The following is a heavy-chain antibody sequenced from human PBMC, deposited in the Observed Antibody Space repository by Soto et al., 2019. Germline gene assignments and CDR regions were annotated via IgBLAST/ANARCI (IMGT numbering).Heavy chain of an antibody. Sequence: QVQLVESGGGVVQPGRSLRLSCAASGFTFSSYGMHWVRQAPGKGLEWVAVISYDGSNKYYADSVKGRFTISRDNSKNTLYLQMNSLRAEDTAVYYCAKLGQQLAFDYWGQGTLVTVSS. CDR2: ISYDGSNK. D-gene: IGHD6-13*01. CDR1: GFTFSSYG. V-gene: IGHV3-30*18. J-gene: IGHJ4*02. CDR3: AKLGQQLAFDY.